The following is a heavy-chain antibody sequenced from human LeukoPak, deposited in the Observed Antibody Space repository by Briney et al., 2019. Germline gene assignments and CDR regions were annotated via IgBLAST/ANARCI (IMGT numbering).Heavy chain of an antibody. CDR2: IYHSGST. D-gene: IGHD6-19*01. CDR1: GYSISSGYY. J-gene: IGHJ5*02. Sequence: SETLSLTCTVSGYSISSGYYWGCIRQPPGKGREWIGSIYHSGSTCYNPSLKSRVTISVDTSKNQFSLKLSSVTAADTAVYYCARGIAVAETGDWFDPWGQGTLVTVSS. V-gene: IGHV4-38-2*02. CDR3: ARGIAVAETGDWFDP.